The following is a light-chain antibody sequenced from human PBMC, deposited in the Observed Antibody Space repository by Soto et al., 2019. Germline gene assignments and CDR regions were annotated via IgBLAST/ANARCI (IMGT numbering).Light chain of an antibody. J-gene: IGKJ2*01. V-gene: IGKV3-20*01. Sequence: EVVLTQSPGTLSLSPGQRATLTCRASQSVSRNYLSWYHQKPGQAPRLLIYGASSRATGIPDRFAGSGSGTDFTLTISILEPEDFAVYYCQQYGSSPYTFGQGTKLEIK. CDR1: QSVSRNY. CDR2: GAS. CDR3: QQYGSSPYT.